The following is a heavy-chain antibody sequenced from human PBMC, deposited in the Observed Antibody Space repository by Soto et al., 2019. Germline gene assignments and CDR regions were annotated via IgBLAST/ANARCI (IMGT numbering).Heavy chain of an antibody. CDR2: IYYSGST. D-gene: IGHD3-9*01. Sequence: PSETLSLTCTVSGGSISSYYWSWIRQPPGKGLEWIGYIYYSGSTNYNPSLKSRVTISVDTSKNQFSLKLSSVTAADTAVYYCARKSRNYLTGPRPGAFDIWGQETMVTVSS. CDR1: GGSISSYY. J-gene: IGHJ3*02. V-gene: IGHV4-59*08. CDR3: ARKSRNYLTGPRPGAFDI.